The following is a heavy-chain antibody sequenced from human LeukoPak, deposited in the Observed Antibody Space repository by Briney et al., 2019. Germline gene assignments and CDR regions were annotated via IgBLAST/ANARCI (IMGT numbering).Heavy chain of an antibody. V-gene: IGHV1-69*06. CDR1: GGSFSGSA. D-gene: IGHD3-10*01. CDR2: IIPILGTA. CDR3: ARAVVVARGLMAYFDY. Sequence: ASVKVSCKASGGSFSGSAISWVRQAPGQGLKWMGGIIPILGTANYAQKFQGRVTITADSSTSTAYMEVSSLRSEDTAVYYCARAVVVARGLMAYFDYWGQGTLVTVSS. J-gene: IGHJ4*02.